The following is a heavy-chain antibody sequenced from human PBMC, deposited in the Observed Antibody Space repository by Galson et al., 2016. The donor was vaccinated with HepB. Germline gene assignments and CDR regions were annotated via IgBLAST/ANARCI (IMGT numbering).Heavy chain of an antibody. D-gene: IGHD3-9*01. J-gene: IGHJ4*02. V-gene: IGHV3-48*03. CDR3: AKNDILAGYSAFDY. CDR2: ISSYGSTI. Sequence: SLRLSCAASGFTFTTYEMTWVRQAPGKGLEWISYISSYGSTIYYADSVKGRFTISRDNSKNTVYLQMNRLRVEDTAVYYCAKNDILAGYSAFDYWGQGTLVTVSS. CDR1: GFTFTTYE.